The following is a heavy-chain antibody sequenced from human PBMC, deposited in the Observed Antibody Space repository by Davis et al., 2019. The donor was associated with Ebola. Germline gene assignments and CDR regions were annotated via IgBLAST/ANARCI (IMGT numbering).Heavy chain of an antibody. J-gene: IGHJ6*03. Sequence: ASVKVSCKASGYTFTSYVLHWVRQAPGQGLEWMGMINPNDGRTIYAQKFQGRVAVTRDTSTTTVYMDLSSLRAEDTALYYCAKDRWLLQGMDVWGKGTTVTVSS. CDR1: GYTFTSYV. CDR3: AKDRWLLQGMDV. CDR2: INPNDGRT. D-gene: IGHD2-15*01. V-gene: IGHV1-46*01.